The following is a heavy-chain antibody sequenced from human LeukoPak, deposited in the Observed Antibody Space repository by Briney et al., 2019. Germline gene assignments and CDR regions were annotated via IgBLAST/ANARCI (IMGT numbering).Heavy chain of an antibody. D-gene: IGHD4/OR15-4a*01. V-gene: IGHV1-46*01. CDR3: AIDCRTLPGADYFDY. J-gene: IGHJ4*02. Sequence: ASVKVSCKVSGYSFTSNYIHWVRQAPGQGLEWMGMIYPRDGSTSYAQRFQDRVTVTRDTSTSTVHMELSGLRSEDTAVYYCAIDCRTLPGADYFDYWGQGTLVTVSS. CDR2: IYPRDGST. CDR1: GYSFTSNY.